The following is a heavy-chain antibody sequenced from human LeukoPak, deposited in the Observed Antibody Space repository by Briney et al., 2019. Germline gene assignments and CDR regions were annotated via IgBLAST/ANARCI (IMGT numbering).Heavy chain of an antibody. Sequence: GGSLRLSCAASGFTFSSYAMSWVRQAPGKGLEWVSAIGGSGGSTYYADSVKGRFTISRDNSKNTLYLQMNSLRAEDTAVYYCAKGSGSSSSRGWFDPWGQGTLVTVSS. V-gene: IGHV3-23*01. CDR1: GFTFSSYA. CDR3: AKGSGSSSSRGWFDP. CDR2: IGGSGGST. D-gene: IGHD6-6*01. J-gene: IGHJ5*02.